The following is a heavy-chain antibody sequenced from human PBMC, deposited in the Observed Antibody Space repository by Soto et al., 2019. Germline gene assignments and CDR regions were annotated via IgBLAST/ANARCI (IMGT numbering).Heavy chain of an antibody. Sequence: QVQLQESGPGLVEPSQTLSLTCTVSGGSISNAFYYWSWFRQPPGKGLEWSGHISNSGSTYSNPYLKRRVTISIDPSKNQYSLKRNSVTAADTAVYYCARVPSGDKVDYWGQGTLVTVSS. CDR1: GGSISNAFYY. V-gene: IGHV4-30-4*01. CDR2: ISNSGST. CDR3: ARVPSGDKVDY. J-gene: IGHJ4*02. D-gene: IGHD1-26*01.